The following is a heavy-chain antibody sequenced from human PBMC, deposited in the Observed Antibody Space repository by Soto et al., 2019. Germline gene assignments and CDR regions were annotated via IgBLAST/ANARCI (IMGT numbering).Heavy chain of an antibody. Sequence: ASVKGSCKASGYTFTNYGLSWVRLAPGQGLEWMGWISAYNGNTVYAQNLQGRVTMTTDPSTSTAYMELRSLRSDDTAVYYCAKVGGYKWNDRWLDSWGQGTLVTVSS. V-gene: IGHV1-18*01. CDR3: AKVGGYKWNDRWLDS. CDR1: GYTFTNYG. J-gene: IGHJ4*02. CDR2: ISAYNGNT. D-gene: IGHD1-1*01.